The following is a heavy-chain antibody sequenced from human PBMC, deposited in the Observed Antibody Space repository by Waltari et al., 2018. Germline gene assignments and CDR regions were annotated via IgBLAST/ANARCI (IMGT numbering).Heavy chain of an antibody. CDR2: VYLDDDK. CDR1: GFSLSTNGVA. Sequence: QITLKESGPTLVKPTQTLTLTCSLSGFSLSTNGVAVGWIRQHPGKALESLAIVYLDDDKLYSPYLRDRITITKDTDKNQVVLTMTNMDPVDTATYFCAHCSYRSSRLLDHWGQGAPVTVSS. D-gene: IGHD6-6*01. V-gene: IGHV2-5*02. CDR3: AHCSYRSSRLLDH. J-gene: IGHJ4*02.